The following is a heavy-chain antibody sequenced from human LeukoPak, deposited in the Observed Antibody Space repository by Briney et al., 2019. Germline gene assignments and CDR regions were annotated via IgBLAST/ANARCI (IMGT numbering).Heavy chain of an antibody. CDR1: GFTFSSYG. CDR2: ISGSGGST. J-gene: IGHJ4*02. CDR3: EKEGVTFGGVIGKPSINFDY. V-gene: IGHV3-23*01. Sequence: PGGSLRLSCAASGFTFSSYGMSWVRQAPGKGLEWVSAISGSGGSTYYADSVNGRFTISRDNSKNTLYLQMNSLRAEDTDVYYCEKEGVTFGGVIGKPSINFDYWGQGTLVTVSS. D-gene: IGHD3-16*02.